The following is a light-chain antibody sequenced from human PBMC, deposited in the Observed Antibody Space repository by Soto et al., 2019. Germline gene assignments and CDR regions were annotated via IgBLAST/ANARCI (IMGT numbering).Light chain of an antibody. CDR2: DVS. CDR1: GSDVGGYNY. Sequence: QSALTQPASVSGSPGQSITISCTGTGSDVGGYNYVSWYQQHPGKAPKVMIYDVSNRPSGVSNRFSGSKSGNTASLTISGLQAEVEADYYCSSYTSASTPLVFGGGTKVTVL. CDR3: SSYTSASTPLV. J-gene: IGLJ2*01. V-gene: IGLV2-14*01.